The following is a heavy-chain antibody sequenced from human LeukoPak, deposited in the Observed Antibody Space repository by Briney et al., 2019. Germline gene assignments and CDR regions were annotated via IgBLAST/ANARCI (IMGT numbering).Heavy chain of an antibody. V-gene: IGHV4-39*01. CDR1: GDSTSSDRYY. J-gene: IGHJ4*02. CDR2: IYYSGST. CDR3: ARTQGGYSYGNLDY. Sequence: SSETLSLPCTISGDSTSSDRYYGGWVRQPPGEGLEWIGNIYYSGSTYYNPSLKSRVTMSVDTSKNQFSLKLSSVAAADTAVYYCARTQGGYSYGNLDYWGQGTLVTVSS. D-gene: IGHD5-18*01.